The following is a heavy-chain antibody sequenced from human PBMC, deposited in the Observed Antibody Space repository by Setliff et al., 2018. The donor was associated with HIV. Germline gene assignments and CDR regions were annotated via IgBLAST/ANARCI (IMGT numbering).Heavy chain of an antibody. CDR3: ARGGDRMQIWSRFPFDI. Sequence: ASVKVSCKASGYTFNNYALYWVRQAPGQGFEWMGWINTNTGSPTYAQGFTRRFVFSLDPSVRTAYLQITGLKAEDTPVYYCARGGDRMQIWSRFPFDIWGQGTMVTVSS. D-gene: IGHD3-10*01. CDR2: INTNTGSP. CDR1: GYTFNNYA. J-gene: IGHJ3*02. V-gene: IGHV7-4-1*02.